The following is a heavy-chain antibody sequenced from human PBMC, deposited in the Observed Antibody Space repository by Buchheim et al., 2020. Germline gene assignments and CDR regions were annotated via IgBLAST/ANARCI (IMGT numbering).Heavy chain of an antibody. V-gene: IGHV3-74*02. CDR1: GFSFTSYG. Sequence: VQLVESGGDVVQPGGSLRLSCAASGFSFTSYGMHWVRQAPGKGLEWVSRINSDGSSTSYADSVKGRFTISRDNAKNTLYLQMNSLRAEDTAVYYCARGRRVVVAASNWFDPWGQGTL. J-gene: IGHJ5*02. CDR2: INSDGSST. D-gene: IGHD2-15*01. CDR3: ARGRRVVVAASNWFDP.